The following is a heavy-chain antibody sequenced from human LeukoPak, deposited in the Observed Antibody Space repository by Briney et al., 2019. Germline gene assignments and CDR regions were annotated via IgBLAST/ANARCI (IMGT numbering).Heavy chain of an antibody. CDR1: GFTVSSNY. Sequence: GGSLRLSCAASGFTVSSNYMSWVRQAPGKGLEWVSVIYSGGSTYYADSVKGRFTISRDNSKNTLYLQMNSLRAEDTAVYYCAREKLGFGENWFDPWGQGTLVTVS. CDR2: IYSGGST. V-gene: IGHV3-53*01. D-gene: IGHD3-10*01. J-gene: IGHJ5*02. CDR3: AREKLGFGENWFDP.